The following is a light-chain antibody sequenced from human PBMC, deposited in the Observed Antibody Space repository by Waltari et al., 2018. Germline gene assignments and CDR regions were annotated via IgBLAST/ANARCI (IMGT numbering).Light chain of an antibody. CDR3: SSYAGSLTVVA. J-gene: IGLJ2*01. V-gene: IGLV2-11*01. CDR2: DVV. CDR1: DIATYDY. Sequence: QSALSQPRSVAGAPGQSVTVSCTGTDIATYDYVSWYQQHPGKAPKLMIYDVVKRPSWVPDRFSGSKSGNTASLTISELQADDEADYYCSSYAGSLTVVAFGGGTKVTVL.